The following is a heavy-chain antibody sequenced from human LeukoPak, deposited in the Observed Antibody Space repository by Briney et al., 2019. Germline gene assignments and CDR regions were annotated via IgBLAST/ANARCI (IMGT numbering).Heavy chain of an antibody. V-gene: IGHV4-59*01. CDR2: IYYSGST. CDR3: ARDGARDYYDRSGYFSFAFDI. J-gene: IGHJ3*02. Sequence: SETLSLTCTVSGGSISSYYWSWIRQPPGKGLEWIGYIYYSGSTNYNPSLKSRVTISVDTSKNQFSLKLSSVTAADTAVYYCARDGARDYYDRSGYFSFAFDIWGQGTLVTVSS. D-gene: IGHD3-22*01. CDR1: GGSISSYY.